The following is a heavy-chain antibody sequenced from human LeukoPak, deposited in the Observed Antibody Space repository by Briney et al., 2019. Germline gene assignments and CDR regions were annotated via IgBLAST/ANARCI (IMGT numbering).Heavy chain of an antibody. CDR3: AKNRDSSDYPRDFDY. D-gene: IGHD3-22*01. CDR1: GFTFSSYG. J-gene: IGHJ4*02. CDR2: IRHDGTYQ. Sequence: GGSLRLSCAAFGFTFSSYGMHWVRQTPGKGLEWVAFIRHDGTYQQYADSVKGRFTVSSDNSKDMVYLQMNSLRTEDTAVYYCAKNRDSSDYPRDFDYWGQGTLATVSS. V-gene: IGHV3-30*02.